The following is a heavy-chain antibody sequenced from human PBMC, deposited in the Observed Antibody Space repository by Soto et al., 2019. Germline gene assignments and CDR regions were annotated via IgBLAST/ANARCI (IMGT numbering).Heavy chain of an antibody. Sequence: QVQLVQSGAEVKKPGSSVKVSCKASGGTFSSYAISWVRQAPGQGLEWMGGIIPIFGTANYGQKFQCRVTITADDSTSTADMELNSLRSDDTAVYYCARNYDFKTWFDPWGQGTLVTVSS. CDR1: GGTFSSYA. D-gene: IGHD3-3*01. CDR3: ARNYDFKTWFDP. J-gene: IGHJ5*02. V-gene: IGHV1-69*01. CDR2: IIPIFGTA.